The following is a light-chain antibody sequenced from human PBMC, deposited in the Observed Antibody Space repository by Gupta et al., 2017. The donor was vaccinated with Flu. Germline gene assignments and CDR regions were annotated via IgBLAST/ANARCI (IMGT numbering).Light chain of an antibody. CDR3: EPYGKT. CDR1: QSVSSRY. CDR2: GAS. Sequence: EIVLTQSPGTLSLSPGERATLSCRASQSVSSRYLAWYQQKPGQAPRLLIYGASSRATGIPDRVSGSGSGTDLTLTSRRLETEEFAGCFGEPYGKTFGGGTKLEIK. V-gene: IGKV3-20*01. J-gene: IGKJ4*01.